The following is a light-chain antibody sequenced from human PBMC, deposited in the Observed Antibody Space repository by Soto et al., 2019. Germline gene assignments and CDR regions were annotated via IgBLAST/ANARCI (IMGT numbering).Light chain of an antibody. CDR3: AAWDGSLRGYV. J-gene: IGLJ1*01. V-gene: IGLV1-44*01. CDR2: SNN. CDR1: SSNIGSNT. Sequence: QSVLTQPPSVSGAPGQRVTISCTGSSSNIGSNTVNWYQHLPGTAPKLLIYSNNQRPSGVPDRFSGSKSGTSASLAVSGLQSEDEADYYCAAWDGSLRGYVFGTGTKVTVL.